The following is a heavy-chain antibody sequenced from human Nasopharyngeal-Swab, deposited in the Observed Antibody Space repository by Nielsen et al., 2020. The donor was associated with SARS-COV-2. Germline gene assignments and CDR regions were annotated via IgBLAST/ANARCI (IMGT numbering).Heavy chain of an antibody. D-gene: IGHD3-9*01. CDR1: GFSFSDYY. J-gene: IGHJ4*02. CDR2: INSVSSST. V-gene: IGHV3-11*06. Sequence: GGSLRLSCAASGFSFSDYYMSWIRQAPGKGLEWVSYINSVSSSTDYADSVKGRFTISRDNAKNSLYLQMNSLGAEDTAVYYCARGRYNPYWGQGTLVTVSS. CDR3: ARGRYNPY.